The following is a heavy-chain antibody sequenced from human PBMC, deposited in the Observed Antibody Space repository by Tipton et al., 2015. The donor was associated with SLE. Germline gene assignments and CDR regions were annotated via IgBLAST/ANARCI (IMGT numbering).Heavy chain of an antibody. V-gene: IGHV3-33*08. CDR2: IWSDGTNE. CDR1: GFTFSSYG. CDR3: ARHCSGAGCTHRSVFYGMDV. D-gene: IGHD2-15*01. J-gene: IGHJ6*02. Sequence: SLRLSCAASGFTFSSYGMHWVRQAPGKGLEWMAAIWSDGTNEYYADSVKGRFTISRDNSKNTLYLQMNSLRVEDTAVYFCARHCSGAGCTHRSVFYGMDVWGQGTTVTVSS.